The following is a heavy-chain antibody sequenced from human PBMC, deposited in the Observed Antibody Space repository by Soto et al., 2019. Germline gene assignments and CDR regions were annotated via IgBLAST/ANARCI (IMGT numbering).Heavy chain of an antibody. CDR2: INHSGST. V-gene: IGHV4-34*01. J-gene: IGHJ6*02. CDR3: ARHQSYYDFWSGSLGYYYYYGMDV. CDR1: GGSFSGYY. Sequence: SETLSLTCAVYGGSFSGYYWSWVRQSPGKGLEWIGEINHSGSTNYNPSLKSRLTISVDTSKNQFSLKLSSVTAADTAVYYCARHQSYYDFWSGSLGYYYYYGMDVWGQGTTVTVSS. D-gene: IGHD3-3*01.